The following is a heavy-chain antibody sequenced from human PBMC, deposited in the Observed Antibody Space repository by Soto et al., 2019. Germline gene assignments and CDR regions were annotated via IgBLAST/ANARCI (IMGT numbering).Heavy chain of an antibody. Sequence: ASVKVSCKASGYTFTTSAMHRVRQAPGQGLEWMGRINVGNGYTKYSQKFQGRLTITSDTSASTAYMELSSLTSEDTAVYYCARDHSSGWGNWFDPWGQGTLVTVSS. CDR3: ARDHSSGWGNWFDP. CDR1: GYTFTTSA. D-gene: IGHD6-19*01. V-gene: IGHV1-3*01. CDR2: INVGNGYT. J-gene: IGHJ5*02.